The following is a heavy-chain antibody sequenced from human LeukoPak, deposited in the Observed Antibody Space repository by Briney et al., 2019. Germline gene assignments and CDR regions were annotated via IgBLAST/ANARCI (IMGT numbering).Heavy chain of an antibody. CDR1: EFTFNTYW. J-gene: IGHJ4*02. CDR3: ARDLGGPFDY. CDR2: ANSDGTRT. V-gene: IGHV3-74*01. Sequence: GGSLRLSCVVSEFTFNTYWIHWVRQIPGKGLVWVSGANSDGTRTDYADSVKGRFAISRDNGKNTVYLQMNSLRVEDTAVYYCARDLGGPFDYWAQGSLVTVSS.